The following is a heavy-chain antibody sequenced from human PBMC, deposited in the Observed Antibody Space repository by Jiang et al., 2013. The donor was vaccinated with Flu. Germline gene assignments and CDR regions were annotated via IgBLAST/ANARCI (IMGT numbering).Heavy chain of an antibody. J-gene: IGHJ3*02. CDR3: ARDQGSNYYDSSGYPDGDAFDI. CDR1: SVSSNSAA. V-gene: IGHV6-1*01. CDR2: TYYRSKWYN. Sequence: SVSSNSAAWNWIGQSPSRGLEWLGRTYYRSKWYNDYAVSLKSRITINPDTSKNQFSLQLNSVTPEDTAVYYCARDQGSNYYDSSGYPDGDAFDIWGQGTMVTVSS. D-gene: IGHD3-22*01.